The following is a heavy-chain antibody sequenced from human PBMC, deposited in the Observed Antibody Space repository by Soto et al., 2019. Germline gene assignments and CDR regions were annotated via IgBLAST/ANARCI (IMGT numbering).Heavy chain of an antibody. CDR2: VWKDGSNR. J-gene: IGHJ4*02. D-gene: IGHD5-18*01. Sequence: ILSCAASGITFSDYGMHWVRQAPGKGLEWVAGVWKDGSNRYYVDSVKGRFTISRDNSKNTLYLQMNSLRDEDTAVYYCAKVPRGSNFGYYNFWGQGTLVTVSS. CDR1: GITFSDYG. CDR3: AKVPRGSNFGYYNF. V-gene: IGHV3-30*18.